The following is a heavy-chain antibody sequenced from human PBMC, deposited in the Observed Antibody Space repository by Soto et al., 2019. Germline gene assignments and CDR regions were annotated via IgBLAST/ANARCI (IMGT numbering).Heavy chain of an antibody. V-gene: IGHV3-64D*06. CDR2: ISSDGGRI. Sequence: GGCLGLSCAACGVTFSSFSMDWVRQNPGKGPEYVSHISSDGGRIYYADSVKGRFTISRDNSKNMLYLQMSSLRPDDSAVYYCVRSRGSANYDFCNRGQGTQGTVAS. CDR3: VRSRGSANYDFCN. D-gene: IGHD4-4*01. J-gene: IGHJ4*02. CDR1: GVTFSSFS.